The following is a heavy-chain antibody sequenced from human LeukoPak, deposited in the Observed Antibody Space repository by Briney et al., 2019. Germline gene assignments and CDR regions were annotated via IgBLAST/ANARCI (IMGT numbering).Heavy chain of an antibody. J-gene: IGHJ3*02. CDR1: GFTFSSYW. CDR3: ARVRYDSSGKGAFDI. D-gene: IGHD3-22*01. Sequence: GGSLRLSCTASGFTFSSYWMSWVRQAPGKGLEWVANIKHDGSEKYYVDSVKGRFTISKDNAKRSLFLQMNSLRAEDTAVYFCARVRYDSSGKGAFDIWGQGTMVTVPS. V-gene: IGHV3-7*01. CDR2: IKHDGSEK.